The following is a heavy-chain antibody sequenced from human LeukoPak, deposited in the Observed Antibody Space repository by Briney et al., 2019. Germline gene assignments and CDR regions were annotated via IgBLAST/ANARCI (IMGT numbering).Heavy chain of an antibody. D-gene: IGHD2-15*01. J-gene: IGHJ2*01. CDR3: ARRATSYEYFDL. Sequence: GESLKISCKGSGYSFATYWIDWVRQMPGKGLEWMGIIYPGDSDTRYSPSFHGQVTISADKSITTAYLQWRSLKASDTAMYYCARRATSYEYFDLWGRGTLVTVSS. V-gene: IGHV5-51*03. CDR2: IYPGDSDT. CDR1: GYSFATYW.